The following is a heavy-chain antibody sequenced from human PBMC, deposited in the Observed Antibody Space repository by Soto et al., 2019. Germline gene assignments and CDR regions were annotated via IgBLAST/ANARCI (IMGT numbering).Heavy chain of an antibody. J-gene: IGHJ5*02. Sequence: SETLSLTCTVSGGSISSYWSWIRQPPGKGLEWIGYIFYSGSTNYNPSLKSRVTLSVDTSKKQFSLKLRSVTAADTAVYYCAGSISGDPWFDPWGQGTRGIVSS. CDR1: GGSISSY. CDR3: AGSISGDPWFDP. D-gene: IGHD2-21*01. V-gene: IGHV4-59*01. CDR2: IFYSGST.